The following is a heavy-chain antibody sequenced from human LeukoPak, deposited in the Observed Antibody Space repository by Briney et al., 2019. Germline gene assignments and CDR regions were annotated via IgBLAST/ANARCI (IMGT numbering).Heavy chain of an antibody. CDR2: IYYIGST. D-gene: IGHD1-14*01. J-gene: IGHJ4*02. CDR1: GFTFNNYA. Sequence: PGGSLRLSCAASGFTFNNYAMSWVRQAPGKGLEWIGYIYYIGSTYYNPSLKSRVTMSVDTSKNQFSLMLSSVTAADTAVYYCARQRKSPEVLRFDYWGQGTLVTVSS. V-gene: IGHV4-59*08. CDR3: ARQRKSPEVLRFDY.